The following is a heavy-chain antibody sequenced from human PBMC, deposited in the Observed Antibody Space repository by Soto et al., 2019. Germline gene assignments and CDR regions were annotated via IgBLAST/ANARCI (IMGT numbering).Heavy chain of an antibody. CDR2: MNPNSGNT. V-gene: IGHV1-8*01. Sequence: GASVKVSCKASGCTFTSYDINWVRQATGQGLEWMGRMNPNSGNTGYVQKFQGRVIMTRNTSISTAYMELSSLRSEDTAVYYCARSGCCTNGVPYYYGMDVWGQGTTVTVSS. CDR3: ARSGCCTNGVPYYYGMDV. J-gene: IGHJ6*02. CDR1: GCTFTSYD. D-gene: IGHD2-8*01.